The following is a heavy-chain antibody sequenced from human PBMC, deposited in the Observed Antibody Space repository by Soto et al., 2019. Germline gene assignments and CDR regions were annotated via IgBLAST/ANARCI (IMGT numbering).Heavy chain of an antibody. CDR2: ISWGGGSA. D-gene: IGHD3-9*01. CDR3: AIFSGAMDV. Sequence: GGALRLSCAAAGFTFDDYVMNWVRQAPGKVLEWVSRISWGGGSAYYADSVKGRFTISRDNYKNSLHLQMNSLRTEDTALYYCAIFSGAMDVWGQGTTAPVSS. V-gene: IGHV3-43D*04. CDR1: GFTFDDYV. J-gene: IGHJ6*02.